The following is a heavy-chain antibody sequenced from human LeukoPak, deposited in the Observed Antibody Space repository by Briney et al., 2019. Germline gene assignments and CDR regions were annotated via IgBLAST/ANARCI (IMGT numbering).Heavy chain of an antibody. V-gene: IGHV1-2*02. Sequence: ASVKVSCKASGYTFTGYYMHWVRQAPGQGLEWMGWINPNSGGTNYAQKFQGRATMTRDTSISTAYMELSRLRSDDTAVYYCARDTTGTVYYGMDVWGQGTTVTVSS. CDR1: GYTFTGYY. CDR3: ARDTTGTVYYGMDV. CDR2: INPNSGGT. J-gene: IGHJ6*02. D-gene: IGHD1-1*01.